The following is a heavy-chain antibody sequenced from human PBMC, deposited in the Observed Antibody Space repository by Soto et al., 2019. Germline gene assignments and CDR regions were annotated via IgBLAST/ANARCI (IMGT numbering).Heavy chain of an antibody. V-gene: IGHV3-23*01. CDR2: ISGSGGST. D-gene: IGHD1-26*01. Sequence: EVQLLESGGGLVQPGGSLRLSCAASGFTFSSYAMSWVRQAPGKGLEWVSAISGSGGSTYYADSVKGRFTISRDNSKITLYLQMDSLRAEDTALYYCAKGSGAHNEYYYYYMYVWGKGTTVTVFS. CDR1: GFTFSSYA. J-gene: IGHJ6*03. CDR3: AKGSGAHNEYYYYYMYV.